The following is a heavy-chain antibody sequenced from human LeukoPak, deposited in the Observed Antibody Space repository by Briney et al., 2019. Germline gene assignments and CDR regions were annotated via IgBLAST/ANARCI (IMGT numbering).Heavy chain of an antibody. V-gene: IGHV1-2*02. Sequence: ASVEVSCKASGYAFTGYYMHWVRQAPGQGLEWMGWINPNSGGTNYAQKFQGRVTMTRDTSISTAYMELSRLRSDDTAVYYCARARGLRNWFDPWGQGTLVTVSS. CDR1: GYAFTGYY. J-gene: IGHJ5*02. CDR2: INPNSGGT. CDR3: ARARGLRNWFDP. D-gene: IGHD3-10*01.